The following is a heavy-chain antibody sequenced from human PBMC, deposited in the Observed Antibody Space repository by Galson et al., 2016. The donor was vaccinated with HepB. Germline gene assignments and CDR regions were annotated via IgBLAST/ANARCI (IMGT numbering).Heavy chain of an antibody. Sequence: SLRLSCAASGFTFSSYSMNWVRQAPGQGLEWVSSIRSSSSYIYYADSVKGRFTISRDNAKNSLYLQMNSLRAEDTAVYYCARGDMVGAIFDYWGQGTLVTVSP. CDR1: GFTFSSYS. V-gene: IGHV3-21*01. CDR3: ARGDMVGAIFDY. CDR2: IRSSSSYI. D-gene: IGHD1-26*01. J-gene: IGHJ4*02.